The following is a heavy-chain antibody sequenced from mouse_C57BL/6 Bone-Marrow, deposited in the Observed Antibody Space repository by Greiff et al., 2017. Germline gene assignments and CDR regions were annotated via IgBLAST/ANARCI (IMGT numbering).Heavy chain of an antibody. Sequence: QVQLQQPGAELVRPGTSVKLSCKASGYTFTSYWMPWVKQRPGQGLEWIGVIDPSDSYTNYNPKFKGKATLTVDKSSSPAYMQIRSLPSATSAVYDCARARYCYYPPWCAVWGQGTLVTVSA. CDR3: ARARYCYYPPWCAV. D-gene: IGHD1-1*01. J-gene: IGHJ3*01. CDR2: IDPSDSYT. CDR1: GYTFTSYW. V-gene: IGHV1-59*01.